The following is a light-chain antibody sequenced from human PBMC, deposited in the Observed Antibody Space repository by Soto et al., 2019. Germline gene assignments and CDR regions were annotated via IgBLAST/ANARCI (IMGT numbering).Light chain of an antibody. CDR1: QALSNY. CDR3: QQYNSYRT. V-gene: IGKV1-9*01. CDR2: SAS. J-gene: IGKJ1*01. Sequence: DIQLTQSPSVLSASVGDTVTITCRASQALSNYLAWYQQKPGKAPDLLIYSASTLQSGVPSRFSGSGSGTEFTLTINSLQPDDFATYYCQQYNSYRTFGQGTKVDI.